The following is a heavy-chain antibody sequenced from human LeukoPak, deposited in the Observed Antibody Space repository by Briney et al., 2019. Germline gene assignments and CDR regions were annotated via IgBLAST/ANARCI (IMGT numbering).Heavy chain of an antibody. V-gene: IGHV4-59*08. D-gene: IGHD3-3*01. J-gene: IGHJ4*02. Sequence: SETLSLTCTVSGGSISSYYWSWIRQPPRKGLEWIGYIYYSGSTNYNPSLKSRVTISVDTSKNQFSLKLSSVTAADTAVYYCARLVFGADYFDYWGQGTLVTVSS. CDR2: IYYSGST. CDR3: ARLVFGADYFDY. CDR1: GGSISSYY.